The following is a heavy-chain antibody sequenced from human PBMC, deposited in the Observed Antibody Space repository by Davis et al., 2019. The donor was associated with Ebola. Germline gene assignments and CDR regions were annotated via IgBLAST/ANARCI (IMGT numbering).Heavy chain of an antibody. Sequence: SQTLSLTCAVYGGSFSGYYWSWIRQPPGKGLEWIGEINHSGSTNYNPSLKSRVTISVDTSKNQFSLKLSSVTAADTAVYYCARILLVNWFDPWGQGTLVTVSS. CDR1: GGSFSGYY. J-gene: IGHJ5*02. CDR3: ARILLVNWFDP. V-gene: IGHV4-34*01. CDR2: INHSGST. D-gene: IGHD3-10*01.